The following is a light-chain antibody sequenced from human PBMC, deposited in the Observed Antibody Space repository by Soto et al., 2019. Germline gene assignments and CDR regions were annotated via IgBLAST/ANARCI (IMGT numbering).Light chain of an antibody. CDR3: QQYASSPWT. Sequence: EIVYIGGRGTLRMTTGERATLSCRASQSVSSYLAWYQQKPGQAPRLLIYGASSRATGIPDRFSGSGSGTDFTLTISRLESEDFAVYYCQQYASSPWTFGQGIKVDIK. CDR1: QSVSSY. V-gene: IGKV3-20*01. CDR2: GAS. J-gene: IGKJ1*01.